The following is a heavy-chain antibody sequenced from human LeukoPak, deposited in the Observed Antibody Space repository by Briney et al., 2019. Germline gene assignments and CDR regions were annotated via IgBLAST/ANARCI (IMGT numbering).Heavy chain of an antibody. CDR1: GFTFSSYW. V-gene: IGHV3-7*01. Sequence: PGGSLRLSCAASGFTFSSYWISWVRQAPGKGLEWVANIKQDGSEKYCVDSVKGRFTISRDNAKNSLYLQMNSLRAEDTAVYYCARVIVVGPDFDYWGQGTLVTVSS. CDR3: ARVIVVGPDFDY. J-gene: IGHJ4*02. CDR2: IKQDGSEK. D-gene: IGHD3-22*01.